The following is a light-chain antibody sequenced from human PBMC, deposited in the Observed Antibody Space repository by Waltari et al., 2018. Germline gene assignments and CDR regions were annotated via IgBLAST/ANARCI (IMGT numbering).Light chain of an antibody. J-gene: IGKJ4*01. V-gene: IGKV1-12*01. CDR3: QQGNDFPLT. CDR1: RDISRW. CDR2: DAS. Sequence: DIQMTQSPSSVSASVGDRVTITCRASRDISRWLAWYQQKPGKAPKFLIYDASNLQSGVPSRFSGSGSGREFTLTITSLQPEDFSTYYCQQGNDFPLTFGGGTKVEMK.